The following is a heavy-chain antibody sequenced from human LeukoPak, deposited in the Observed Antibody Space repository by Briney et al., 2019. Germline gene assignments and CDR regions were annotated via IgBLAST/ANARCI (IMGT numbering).Heavy chain of an antibody. CDR1: GYTFTDYY. J-gene: IGHJ4*02. CDR3: ATLSDSSSDY. D-gene: IGHD6-13*01. CDR2: INPNSGGT. Sequence: ASVKVSCKASGYTFTDYYMHWVRQAPGQGLEWMGRINPNSGGTNYAQDFQGRVTMTKDTSISTAYMELSRLRSDDTAMYYCATLSDSSSDYWGQGTLVTVSS. V-gene: IGHV1-2*06.